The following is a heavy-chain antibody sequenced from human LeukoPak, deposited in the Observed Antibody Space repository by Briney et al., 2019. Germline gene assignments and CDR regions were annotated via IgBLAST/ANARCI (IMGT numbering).Heavy chain of an antibody. J-gene: IGHJ1*01. V-gene: IGHV3-23*01. D-gene: IGHD4-17*01. CDR3: AKLRGDYVFEDFQH. CDR2: ISGSGGST. CDR1: GFTFSSYA. Sequence: GGSLRLSCAASGFTFSSYAMSWVRQAPGRGLEWVSAISGSGGSTYYADSVKGRFTISRDNSKNTLYLQMNSLRAEDTAVYYCAKLRGDYVFEDFQHWGQGTLVTVSS.